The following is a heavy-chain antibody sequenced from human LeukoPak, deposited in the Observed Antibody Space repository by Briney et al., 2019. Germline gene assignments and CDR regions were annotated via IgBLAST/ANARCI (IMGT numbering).Heavy chain of an antibody. D-gene: IGHD3-22*01. Sequence: SQTLSLTCTVSGGSISSGGYCWSWIRQPPGKGLEWIGYIYHSGSTYYNPSLKSRVTISVDRSKNQFSLKLSSVTAADTAVYYCARVRRADSSGYYHGNFDYWGQGTLVTVSS. V-gene: IGHV4-30-2*01. J-gene: IGHJ4*02. CDR2: IYHSGST. CDR1: GGSISSGGYC. CDR3: ARVRRADSSGYYHGNFDY.